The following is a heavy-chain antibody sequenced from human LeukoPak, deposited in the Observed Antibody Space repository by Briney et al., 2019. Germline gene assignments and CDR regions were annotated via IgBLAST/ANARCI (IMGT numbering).Heavy chain of an antibody. V-gene: IGHV4-39*01. CDR1: GGSISSSSYY. D-gene: IGHD1-26*01. CDR3: ARQVLGATKPFDY. J-gene: IGHJ4*02. CDR2: IYYSGST. Sequence: SETLSLTCTVSGGSISSSSYYWGWIRQPPGKGLEWIGSIYYSGSTYYNPSLKSRVTISVDTSKNRFSLKLSSVTAADTAVYYCARQVLGATKPFDYWGQGTLVTVSP.